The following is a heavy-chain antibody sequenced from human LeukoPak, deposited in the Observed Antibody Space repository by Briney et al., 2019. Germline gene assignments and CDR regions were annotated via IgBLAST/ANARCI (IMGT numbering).Heavy chain of an antibody. Sequence: SQTLSLTCTVSGGSISSGSYYWSWIRQPAGKGLEWIGRIYTSGSTNYNPSLKSRVTISVDTSKNQFSLKLSSVTAADTAVYYCARAVGATFVYWGQGTLVTVSS. CDR2: IYTSGST. V-gene: IGHV4-61*02. CDR1: GGSISSGSYY. CDR3: ARAVGATFVY. D-gene: IGHD1-26*01. J-gene: IGHJ4*02.